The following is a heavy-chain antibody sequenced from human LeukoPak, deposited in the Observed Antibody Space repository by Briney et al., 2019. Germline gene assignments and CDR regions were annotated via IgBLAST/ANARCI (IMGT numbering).Heavy chain of an antibody. J-gene: IGHJ4*02. V-gene: IGHV3-30*02. CDR1: GFTFSSSG. D-gene: IGHD1-26*01. CDR2: IGYDGSNNYDGSSK. Sequence: GGSLRLSCAASGFTFSSSGMHWVRPAPGKGLEWVTFIGYDGSNNYDGSSKYYADSVKGRFTISRDNSKNTLYLQMNSLRPEDTALYYCAKDYPSAVGASPFEYWGQGTLVTVS. CDR3: AKDYPSAVGASPFEY.